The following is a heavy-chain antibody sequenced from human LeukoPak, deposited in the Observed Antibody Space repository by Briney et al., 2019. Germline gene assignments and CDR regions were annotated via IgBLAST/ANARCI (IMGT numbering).Heavy chain of an antibody. CDR1: GFSFSVYA. CDR2: IRNDGSNE. D-gene: IGHD2-15*01. J-gene: IGHJ3*02. CDR3: ARDVWVVAASDAFDI. V-gene: IGHV3-30*02. Sequence: PGGFLRLSCAASGFSFSVYAMHWVRQAQGKGLEWVAFIRNDGSNENYADSVKGRFTISRDKSKNTLYLQMNSLRAEDTAVYYCARDVWVVAASDAFDIWGQGTMVTVSS.